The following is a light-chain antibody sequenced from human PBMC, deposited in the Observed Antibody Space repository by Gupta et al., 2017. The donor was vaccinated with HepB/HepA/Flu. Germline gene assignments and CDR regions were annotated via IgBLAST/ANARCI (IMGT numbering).Light chain of an antibody. V-gene: IGLV3-21*02. CDR2: DDT. J-gene: IGLJ2*01. CDR1: YVGTKS. CDR3: QVWDIDTTHVV. Sequence: QPPSVSVAPGQTARITCGGTYVGTKSVHWYRQKPGQAPVLVIYDDTGRPSGIPERFSGSNSGNTATLTITRVEAGDEAEYFCQVWDIDTTHVVFGGGTNLTVL.